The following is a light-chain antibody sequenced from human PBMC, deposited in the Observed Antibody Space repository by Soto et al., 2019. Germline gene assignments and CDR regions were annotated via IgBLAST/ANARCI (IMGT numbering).Light chain of an antibody. CDR3: YSYAGSYV. Sequence: QSALTQPRSVSGSPGQSVTISCTGTSSDVGGYNYVSWYQQHPGKATKLMIYDVSKRPSGVPDRFSGSKSGNTASLTISGLQAEDEADYYCYSYAGSYVFGTGTKVTVL. V-gene: IGLV2-11*01. CDR1: SSDVGGYNY. CDR2: DVS. J-gene: IGLJ1*01.